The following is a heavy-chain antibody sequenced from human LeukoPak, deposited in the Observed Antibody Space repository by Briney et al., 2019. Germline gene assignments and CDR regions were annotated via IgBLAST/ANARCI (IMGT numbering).Heavy chain of an antibody. Sequence: SETLSLTCTVSGGSISSSSYYWGWIRQPPGKGLEWIGSIYYSGGTYYNPSLKSRVTISVDTSKNQFSLKLSSVTAADTAVYYCARHEYVAAAAWYFDYWGQGTLVTVSS. V-gene: IGHV4-39*01. D-gene: IGHD6-13*01. J-gene: IGHJ4*02. CDR1: GGSISSSSYY. CDR2: IYYSGGT. CDR3: ARHEYVAAAAWYFDY.